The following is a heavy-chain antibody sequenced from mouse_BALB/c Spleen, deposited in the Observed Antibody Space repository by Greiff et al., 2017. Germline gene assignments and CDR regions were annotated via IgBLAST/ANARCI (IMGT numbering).Heavy chain of an antibody. D-gene: IGHD1-1*01. CDR3: ARSRDYYGSSDFDY. J-gene: IGHJ2*01. CDR1: GFNIKDTY. CDR2: IDPANGNT. Sequence: VQLQQSGAELVRSGASVKLSCTASGFNIKDTYMHWVKQRPEQGLEWIGRIDPANGNTKYDPKFQGKATITADTSSNTAYLQLSSLTSEDTAVYYCARSRDYYGSSDFDYWGQGTTLTVSS. V-gene: IGHV14-3*02.